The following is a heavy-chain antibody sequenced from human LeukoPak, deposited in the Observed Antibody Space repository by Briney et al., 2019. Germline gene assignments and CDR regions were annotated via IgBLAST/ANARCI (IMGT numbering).Heavy chain of an antibody. CDR1: GGSISSGGYY. Sequence: SQTLSLTCTVSGGSISSGGYYWSWIRQHPGKGLEWIGYIYYSGSSYYNPSLKSRVTISVDTSKNQFSLKLTSVTAADTAVYYCARGEMATTYYFDYWGQGTLVTVSS. J-gene: IGHJ4*02. CDR2: IYYSGSS. V-gene: IGHV4-31*03. CDR3: ARGEMATTYYFDY. D-gene: IGHD5-24*01.